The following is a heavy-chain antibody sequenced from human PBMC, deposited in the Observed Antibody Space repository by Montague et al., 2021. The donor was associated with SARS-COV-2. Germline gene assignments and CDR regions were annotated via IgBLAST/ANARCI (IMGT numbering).Heavy chain of an antibody. J-gene: IGHJ6*02. D-gene: IGHD4-17*01. CDR3: VKDLARLGDMDYYFYYGMDA. CDR1: GFTFDDYG. Sequence: SLRLSCAASGFTFDDYGMHWVRQAPGKGLEWVSLISGDGSARYYADSVNGRFTISRDNSKNSLYLQMNSLRTEDTALYYCVKDLARLGDMDYYFYYGMDAWGQGTTVTVSS. CDR2: ISGDGSAR. V-gene: IGHV3-43*02.